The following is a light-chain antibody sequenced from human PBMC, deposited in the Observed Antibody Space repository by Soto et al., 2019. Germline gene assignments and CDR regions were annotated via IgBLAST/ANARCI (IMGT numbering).Light chain of an antibody. V-gene: IGKV3-20*01. CDR1: QSVSSSY. J-gene: IGKJ4*01. Sequence: EIVLTQSPGTLSLSPGERATLSCRASQSVSSSYLAWYQHKPGQAPRLLIYDASSRATGIPDRFSGSGSGTDFTLTISRLEPEDFAVYYCQQYGSSPAFGGGTKVEIK. CDR2: DAS. CDR3: QQYGSSPA.